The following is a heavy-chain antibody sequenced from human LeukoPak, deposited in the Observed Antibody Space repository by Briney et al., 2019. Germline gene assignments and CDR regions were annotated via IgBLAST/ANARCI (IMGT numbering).Heavy chain of an antibody. CDR2: IYTSGST. D-gene: IGHD7-27*01. CDR1: GGSISSYY. Sequence: PSETLSLTCTVSGGSISSYYWSWIRQPAGKGLEWIGRIYTSGSTNYNPSLKSRVTMSVDTSKNQFSLKLSSVTAADTAVYYCAREGSLGYYYYYYGMDVWGQGTTVTVSS. CDR3: AREGSLGYYYYYYGMDV. V-gene: IGHV4-4*07. J-gene: IGHJ6*02.